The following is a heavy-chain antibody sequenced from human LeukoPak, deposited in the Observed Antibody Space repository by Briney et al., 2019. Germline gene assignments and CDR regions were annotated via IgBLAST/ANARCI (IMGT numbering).Heavy chain of an antibody. J-gene: IGHJ3*02. CDR1: GGSISSYY. Sequence: PSETLSLTCTVSGGSISSYYWSWIRQPPGKGLEWIGYTYYSGSTNYNPSLKSRVTISVDTSKNQFSLKLSSVTAADTAVYYCAREGIAAAGQGDAFDIWGQGTMVTVSS. D-gene: IGHD6-13*01. CDR3: AREGIAAAGQGDAFDI. V-gene: IGHV4-59*01. CDR2: TYYSGST.